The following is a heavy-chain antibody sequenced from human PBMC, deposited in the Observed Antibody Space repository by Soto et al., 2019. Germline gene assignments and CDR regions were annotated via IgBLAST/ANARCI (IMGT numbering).Heavy chain of an antibody. J-gene: IGHJ1*01. CDR3: ARDLVGATTEYFQH. CDR2: IYSGGGT. V-gene: IGHV3-66*01. D-gene: IGHD1-26*01. CDR1: GFTVSSNY. Sequence: EGQLVESGGGLVQPGGSLRLSCAASGFTVSSNYMSWVRQAPGKGLEWVSVIYSGGGTYYADSVKGRFTITRDNSKNTLYLQMNSLRAEDTAVYYCARDLVGATTEYFQHWGQGTLVTVSS.